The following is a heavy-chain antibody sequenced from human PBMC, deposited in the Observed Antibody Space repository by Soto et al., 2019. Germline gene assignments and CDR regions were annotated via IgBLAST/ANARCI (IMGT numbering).Heavy chain of an antibody. J-gene: IGHJ4*02. D-gene: IGHD6-19*01. CDR1: GFTFSSYA. CDR3: AKDGGSSGWYAGGDDY. V-gene: IGHV3-23*01. CDR2: ISGSGGST. Sequence: EVQLLESGGGLVQPGGSLRLSCAASGFTFSSYAMSWVRQAPGKGLEWVSAISGSGGSTYYADSVKGRFTISRDNSKNTLYLQMNSLRAEDTAVYYCAKDGGSSGWYAGGDDYWGQGPLVTVSS.